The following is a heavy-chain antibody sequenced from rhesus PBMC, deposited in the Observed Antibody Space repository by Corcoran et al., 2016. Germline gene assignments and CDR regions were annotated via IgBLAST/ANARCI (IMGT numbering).Heavy chain of an antibody. CDR2: ISYTGDTT. CDR1: RFTFSSFA. V-gene: IGHV3S5*01. CDR3: AKGGVGWNRDRFDL. D-gene: IGHD1-20*01. Sequence: QLVGTGGGLVQPGGSLRLSCEASRFTFSSFALSWVLQAPGKGLEWVSGISYTGDTTVYADSVKGRFTISRDNGRDTVSLQMNSLRAEDTAIYFCAKGGVGWNRDRFDLWGAGVVVTVSS. J-gene: IGHJ5-1*01.